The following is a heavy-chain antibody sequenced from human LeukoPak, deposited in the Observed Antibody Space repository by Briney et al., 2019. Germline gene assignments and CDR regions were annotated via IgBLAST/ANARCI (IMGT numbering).Heavy chain of an antibody. Sequence: PGGSLRLSCAASGFTFSSYGMHWVRQAPGKGLEWVSSITSSSTYIYYADSLKGRFTISRDNAKNSLYLQMNSLRAEDTAVYYCAREPTYCGGDCYYDYWGQGTLVTVSS. CDR3: AREPTYCGGDCYYDY. CDR2: ITSSSTYI. V-gene: IGHV3-21*01. D-gene: IGHD2-21*02. J-gene: IGHJ4*02. CDR1: GFTFSSYG.